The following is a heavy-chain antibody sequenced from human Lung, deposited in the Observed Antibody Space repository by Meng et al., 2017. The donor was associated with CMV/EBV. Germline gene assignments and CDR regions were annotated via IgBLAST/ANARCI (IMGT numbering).Heavy chain of an antibody. J-gene: IGHJ4*01. CDR1: GYSFATYW. D-gene: IGHD6-13*01. CDR2: IYCGDSKT. CDR3: ARHYDSSWFGY. V-gene: IGHV5-51*01. Sequence: GESLKISCKSSGYSFATYWIGWVRQMPGKDLEWMGMIYCGDSKTIYSPFFQGQVTISADKSISTAYLQWSSLQASDTAMYYCARHYDSSWFGYWGQGILVTVSS.